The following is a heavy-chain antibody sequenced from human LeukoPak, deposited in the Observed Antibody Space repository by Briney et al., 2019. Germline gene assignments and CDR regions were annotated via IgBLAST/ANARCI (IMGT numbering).Heavy chain of an antibody. J-gene: IGHJ4*02. D-gene: IGHD3-22*01. CDR3: AKDFYPTYDSSLSLFDS. CDR1: GFTFSSYA. CDR2: ISGGGGST. Sequence: GGSLRLXCAASGFTFSSYAMSWVRRAPGKGLEWVSAISGGGGSTYYADSVKGRFTISRDNSKNTLYLQMNSLRAEDTAVYYCAKDFYPTYDSSLSLFDSWGQGTLVTVSS. V-gene: IGHV3-23*01.